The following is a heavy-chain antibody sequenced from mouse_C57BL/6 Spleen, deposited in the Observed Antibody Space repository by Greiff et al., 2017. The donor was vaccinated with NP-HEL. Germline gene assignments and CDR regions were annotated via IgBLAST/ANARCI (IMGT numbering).Heavy chain of an antibody. CDR1: GYSITSDY. J-gene: IGHJ4*01. CDR3: ARLKWSNYGEYYAMDY. V-gene: IGHV3-8*01. D-gene: IGHD2-5*01. Sequence: EVQLVESGPGLAKPSQTLSLTCSVTGYSITSDYWNWIRKFPGNKLEYMGYISYSGSTYYNPSLKSRISITRDTSKNQYYLQLNSVTTEDTATYYCARLKWSNYGEYYAMDYWGQGTSVTVSS. CDR2: ISYSGST.